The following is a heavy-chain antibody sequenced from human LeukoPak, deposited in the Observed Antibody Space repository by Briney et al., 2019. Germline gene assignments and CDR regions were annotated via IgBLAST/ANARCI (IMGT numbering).Heavy chain of an antibody. J-gene: IGHJ5*01. CDR1: GFTFSSYW. CDR2: IKQDGSEK. D-gene: IGHD3-9*01. CDR3: ARDSPNRYFDWFYY. V-gene: IGHV3-7*01. Sequence: PGGSLRLSCAASGFTFSSYWMSWARQAPGKGLEWVANIKQDGSEKYYVDSVKGRFTTSRDNAKNSLYLQMNSLRAEDTAVYYCARDSPNRYFDWFYYWGQGTQVTVSS.